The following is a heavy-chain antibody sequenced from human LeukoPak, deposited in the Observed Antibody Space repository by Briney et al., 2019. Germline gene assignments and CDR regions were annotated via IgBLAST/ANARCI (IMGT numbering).Heavy chain of an antibody. D-gene: IGHD5-18*01. CDR1: GFTVSSNY. CDR3: ARYGYSHGMDV. V-gene: IGHV3-7*01. Sequence: PGGSLRLSCAASGFTVSSNYMSWVRQAPGKGLEWVANIKQDESEEYYVDSVKGRFTISRDNAKNSLYLQMNSLRAEDTAVYYCARYGYSHGMDVWGQGTTVTVSS. J-gene: IGHJ6*02. CDR2: IKQDESEE.